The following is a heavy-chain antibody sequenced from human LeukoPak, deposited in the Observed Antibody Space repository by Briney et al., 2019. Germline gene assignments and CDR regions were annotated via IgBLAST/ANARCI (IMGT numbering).Heavy chain of an antibody. V-gene: IGHV1-69*05. CDR2: IIPIFGTA. J-gene: IGHJ6*03. D-gene: IGHD1-1*01. CDR1: GGTFSSYA. Sequence: SVKVSCKASGGTFSSYAISWVRQAPGQGLEWMGGIIPIFGTANYAQKFQGRVTITTDESTSTAYMELSSLRSEDTAVYYCATDGGTTGTTDAGYYYYMDVWGKGTTVTVSS. CDR3: ATDGGTTGTTDAGYYYYMDV.